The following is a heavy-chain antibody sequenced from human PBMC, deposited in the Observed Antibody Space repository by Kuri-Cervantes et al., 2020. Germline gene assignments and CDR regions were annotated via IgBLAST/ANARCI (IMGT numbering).Heavy chain of an antibody. CDR1: GFTFSSYA. Sequence: GGSLRLSCAASGFTFSSYAMHWVRRAPGKGLEWVAVISYDGSNKYYADSVKGRFTISRDNSKNTLYLQMNSLRAEDTAVYYCAKVPMLRRSTSSYYFDYWGQGTLVTVSS. J-gene: IGHJ4*02. CDR2: ISYDGSNK. V-gene: IGHV3-30-3*01. D-gene: IGHD2-2*01. CDR3: AKVPMLRRSTSSYYFDY.